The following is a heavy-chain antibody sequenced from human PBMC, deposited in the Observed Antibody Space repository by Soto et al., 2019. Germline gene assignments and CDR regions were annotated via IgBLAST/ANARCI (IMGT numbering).Heavy chain of an antibody. V-gene: IGHV4-39*01. Sequence: QLQLQESGPGLVKPSETLSLTCTVSGGSISYSSNYWGWIRQPPGKGLEWIGSIYYVGNTFYNPSLESRVTISVDTSKNQFSLKLSSVTAADTALYYCAGHGYSASRSFFDYWGKGTLVTVSS. D-gene: IGHD5-12*01. J-gene: IGHJ4*02. CDR2: IYYVGNT. CDR3: AGHGYSASRSFFDY. CDR1: GGSISYSSNY.